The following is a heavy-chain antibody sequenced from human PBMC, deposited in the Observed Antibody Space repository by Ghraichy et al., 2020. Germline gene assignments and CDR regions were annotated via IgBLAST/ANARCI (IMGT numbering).Heavy chain of an antibody. V-gene: IGHV3-23*01. CDR2: ISGSGGST. D-gene: IGHD1-7*01. J-gene: IGHJ5*02. CDR1: GFTFSSYA. CDR3: AKGVVPAAPSPKGITGTITEKDWFDP. Sequence: GGSLRLSCAASGFTFSSYAMSWVRQAPGKGLEWVSAISGSGGSTYYADSVKGRFTISRDNSKNTLYLQMNSLRAEDTAVYYCAKGVVPAAPSPKGITGTITEKDWFDPWGQGTLVTVSS.